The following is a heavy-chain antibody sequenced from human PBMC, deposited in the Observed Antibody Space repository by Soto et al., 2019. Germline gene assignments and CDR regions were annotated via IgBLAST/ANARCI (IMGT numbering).Heavy chain of an antibody. CDR2: ISAYNGNT. V-gene: IGHV1-18*01. CDR1: GYTFTSYG. CDR3: ARHQIDITMIVVVITENLEYFQH. Sequence: ASVKVSCKASGYTFTSYGISWVRQAPGQGLEWMGWISAYNGNTNYAQKLQGRVTMTTDTSTSTAYMELRSLRSDDTAVYYCARHQIDITMIVVVITENLEYFQHWGQGTLVTVSS. D-gene: IGHD3-22*01. J-gene: IGHJ1*01.